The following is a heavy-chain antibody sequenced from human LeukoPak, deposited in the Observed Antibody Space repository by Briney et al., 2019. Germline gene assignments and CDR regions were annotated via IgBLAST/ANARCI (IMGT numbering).Heavy chain of an antibody. Sequence: GASVKVPCKSSGYIFTDHFIHWVRQAPGQGLEWMGWINPNSGGTNNAQKFQGRVTMTGDTSIRTAYMELRRLRSDDTAVYYCARGPYDSSGNTFDYWGQGTLVTVSS. CDR2: INPNSGGT. V-gene: IGHV1-2*02. D-gene: IGHD3-22*01. J-gene: IGHJ4*02. CDR3: ARGPYDSSGNTFDY. CDR1: GYIFTDHF.